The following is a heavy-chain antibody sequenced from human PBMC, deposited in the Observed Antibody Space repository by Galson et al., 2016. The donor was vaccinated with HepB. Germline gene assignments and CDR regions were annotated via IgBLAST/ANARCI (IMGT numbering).Heavy chain of an antibody. CDR3: TDGMSH. CDR1: GFPFSNAW. D-gene: IGHD1-14*01. J-gene: IGHJ4*02. CDR2: IRSKGDGGTK. Sequence: SLRLSCAASGFPFSNAWMSWVRQAPGGGLEWVGRIRSKGDGGTKDYPAPVKGRFTIPRDDSEDKLYLQMNSLKSEDTDVYYCTDGMSHWGQGTLVTVSS. V-gene: IGHV3-15*05.